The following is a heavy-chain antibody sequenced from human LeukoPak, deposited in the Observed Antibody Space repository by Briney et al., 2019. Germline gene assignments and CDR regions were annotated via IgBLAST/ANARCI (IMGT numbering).Heavy chain of an antibody. CDR2: ISYDGSNK. V-gene: IGHV3-30*18. J-gene: IGHJ6*02. D-gene: IGHD1-7*01. CDR1: GFTFSSYG. CDR3: AKDRLLELPDLYYYYGMDV. Sequence: PGGSLRLSCAASGFTFSSYGMHWVRQAPGEGLEWVAVISYDGSNKYYADSVKGRFTISRDNSKNTLYLQMNSLRAEDTAVYYCAKDRLLELPDLYYYYGMDVWGQGTTVTVSS.